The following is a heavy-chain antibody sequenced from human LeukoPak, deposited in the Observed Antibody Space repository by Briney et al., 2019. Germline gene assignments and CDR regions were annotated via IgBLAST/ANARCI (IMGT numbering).Heavy chain of an antibody. CDR1: GGSFSGYY. CDR2: INHSGST. J-gene: IGHJ4*02. Sequence: SETLSLTCAVYGGSFSGYYWSWIRQPPGKGLEWIGEINHSGSTNYNPSLKSRVTISVDTSKNQFSLKLSSVTAADTAVYYCARGWGSYCDYWGQGTLVTVSS. V-gene: IGHV4-34*01. CDR3: ARGWGSYCDY. D-gene: IGHD3-16*01.